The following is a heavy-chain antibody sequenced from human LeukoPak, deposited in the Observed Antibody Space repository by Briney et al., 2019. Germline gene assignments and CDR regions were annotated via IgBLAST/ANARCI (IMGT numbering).Heavy chain of an antibody. V-gene: IGHV3-15*01. CDR3: TTDNHCGGSCYWRDYFDY. CDR2: IKSKTDGGTT. CDR1: GFTFSNAW. D-gene: IGHD2-15*01. J-gene: IGHJ4*02. Sequence: GGSLRPSCAASGFTFSNAWMSWVRQAPGKGLEWVGRIKSKTDGGTTDYAAPVKGRFTISRDDSKNTLYLQMNSLKTEDTAVYYCTTDNHCGGSCYWRDYFDYWGQGTLVTVSS.